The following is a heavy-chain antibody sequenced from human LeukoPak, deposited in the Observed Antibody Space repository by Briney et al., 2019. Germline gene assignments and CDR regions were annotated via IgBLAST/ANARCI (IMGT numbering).Heavy chain of an antibody. CDR3: ARGYGGTIDY. D-gene: IGHD4-23*01. CDR1: GGSISSSSYY. V-gene: IGHV4-39*07. J-gene: IGHJ4*02. CDR2: IYYSGST. Sequence: SETLSLTCTISGGSISSSSYYWGWIRQPPGKGLEWIGSIYYSGSTYYNPSLKSRVTISIDTSKNQFSLNLSSVTAADTAVYYCARGYGGTIDYWGQGTLVTVSS.